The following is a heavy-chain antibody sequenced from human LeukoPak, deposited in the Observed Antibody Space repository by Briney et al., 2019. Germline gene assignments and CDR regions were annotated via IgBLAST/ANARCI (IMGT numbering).Heavy chain of an antibody. Sequence: SETLSLTCTVSGYSISNGYYWGWVRQPPGKGLEWIGCIYYSGYTNYKSSLKSRVTISVDTSKNQFSLKLSSVTAADTAVYYCARTTMVRGTYYMDVWGKGTTVTVSS. J-gene: IGHJ6*03. CDR3: ARTTMVRGTYYMDV. D-gene: IGHD3-10*01. CDR2: IYYSGYT. CDR1: GYSISNGYY. V-gene: IGHV4-38-2*02.